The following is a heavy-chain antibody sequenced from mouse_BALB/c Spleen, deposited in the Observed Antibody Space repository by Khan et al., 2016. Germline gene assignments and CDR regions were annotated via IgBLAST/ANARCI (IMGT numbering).Heavy chain of an antibody. D-gene: IGHD2-4*01. Sequence: QVQLKESGPGLVAPSQSLSITCTVSGFSITGFAVNWVRQPPGKGLEWLGGIWGDGSTDYDSALKSRLSISKDDSKSQVFLKMNSLQTDDAARYYCASYYDYDDGFAYWGQGTLVTVSA. CDR3: ASYYDYDDGFAY. J-gene: IGHJ3*01. CDR2: IWGDGST. CDR1: GFSITGFA. V-gene: IGHV2-6-7*01.